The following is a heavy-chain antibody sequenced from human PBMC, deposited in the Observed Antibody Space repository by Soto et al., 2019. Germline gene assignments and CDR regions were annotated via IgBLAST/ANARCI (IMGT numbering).Heavy chain of an antibody. V-gene: IGHV3-7*02. Sequence: GGSLKLSCAASGCTFTTYWMIWVRQAPGKGLEWVANIRPDGSEKWYVDSVKGRFTISRDNAKKSLYLQMSSLRADDTAVYYCVRGGRGYTRDDVFDIWGQGTMVTVSS. CDR3: VRGGRGYTRDDVFDI. CDR2: IRPDGSEK. CDR1: GCTFTTYW. D-gene: IGHD6-25*01. J-gene: IGHJ3*02.